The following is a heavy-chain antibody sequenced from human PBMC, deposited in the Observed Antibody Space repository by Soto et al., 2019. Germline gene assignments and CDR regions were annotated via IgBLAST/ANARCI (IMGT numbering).Heavy chain of an antibody. J-gene: IGHJ4*02. CDR2: IYQSGGP. D-gene: IGHD1-26*01. CDR1: GYSITSGYY. Sequence: NPSETLSLTCAVSGYSITSGYYWGWIRQPPGKGLEFIGSIYQSGGPYSNPSLKSRVTISAETSRNQISLSLSSVTAADTAVYYCAREERGTHGHYFDYWGQGILVTVYS. V-gene: IGHV4-38-2*02. CDR3: AREERGTHGHYFDY.